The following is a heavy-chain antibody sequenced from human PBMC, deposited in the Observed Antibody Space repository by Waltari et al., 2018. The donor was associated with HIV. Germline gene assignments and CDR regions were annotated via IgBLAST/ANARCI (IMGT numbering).Heavy chain of an antibody. CDR2: IDPAGGLA. Sequence: QVQLVQSGAEVKKPGASVTVSCKASGYTFSGHYIHWVRQPPGQGLEWLGRIDPAGGLANYAKTFQGRVTMTRAKSIGTVYLKLSGLRSDDTALYYCARMYYGSWFTMADYGLDVWGQGTTVTVSS. CDR1: GYTFSGHY. V-gene: IGHV1-2*06. D-gene: IGHD3-10*01. J-gene: IGHJ6*02. CDR3: ARMYYGSWFTMADYGLDV.